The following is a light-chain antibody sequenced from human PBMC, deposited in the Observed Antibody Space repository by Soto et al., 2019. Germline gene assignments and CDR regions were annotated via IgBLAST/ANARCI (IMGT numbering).Light chain of an antibody. CDR2: EVT. J-gene: IGLJ1*01. Sequence: QSALTQPASVSGSPGQSITISCTGTSGDIGGYNYVSWYQQHPGKAPKLLISEVTNRPSGVSNRFSGSKSGNTASLTISGLQAEDEADYYCSSYTSSSTPVFGTGTKVTVL. CDR3: SSYTSSSTPV. CDR1: SGDIGGYNY. V-gene: IGLV2-14*01.